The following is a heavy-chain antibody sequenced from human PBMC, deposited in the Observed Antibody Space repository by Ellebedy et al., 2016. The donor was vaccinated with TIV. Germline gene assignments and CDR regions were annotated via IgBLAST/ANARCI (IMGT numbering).Heavy chain of an antibody. CDR1: GYTFTSYY. J-gene: IGHJ5*02. CDR2: INPSGGGT. D-gene: IGHD2-15*01. CDR3: ARAPHVVVWFDP. Sequence: AASVKVSCKASGYTFTSYYIHWVRQAPGQGLEWMGIINPSGGGTSYAQKFQGRVTMTRDTSTNTVYMELSSLRSEDTALYYCARAPHVVVWFDPWGQGTLVTFSS. V-gene: IGHV1-46*01.